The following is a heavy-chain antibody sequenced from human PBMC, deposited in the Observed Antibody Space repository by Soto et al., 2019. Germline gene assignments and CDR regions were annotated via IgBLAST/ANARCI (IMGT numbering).Heavy chain of an antibody. D-gene: IGHD2-8*01. CDR3: AREMARSGTKDAFDI. J-gene: IGHJ3*02. CDR1: GFTFSSYG. Sequence: GGSLRLSCAASGFTFSSYGMHWVRQAPGKGLEWVAVIWYDGSNKYYADSVKGRFPISRDNSKNTLYLQMNSLRAEDTAVYYCAREMARSGTKDAFDICGQGTMVTVSS. V-gene: IGHV3-33*01. CDR2: IWYDGSNK.